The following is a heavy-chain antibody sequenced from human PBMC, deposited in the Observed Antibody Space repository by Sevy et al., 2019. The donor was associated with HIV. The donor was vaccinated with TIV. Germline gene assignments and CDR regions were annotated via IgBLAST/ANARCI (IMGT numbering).Heavy chain of an antibody. Sequence: GQSLKISCEGSGFSFSSYWIHWVRQMPGKGLEWMATIHPGNSETRHRSSFQGQVTISADKSINTAYLQWSRLSASDTAIYYCFMRAHTDSWRYYYCYGMDVWGQGTTVTVSS. CDR3: FMRAHTDSWRYYYCYGMDV. D-gene: IGHD3-16*01. CDR2: IHPGNSET. CDR1: GFSFSSYW. V-gene: IGHV5-51*01. J-gene: IGHJ6*02.